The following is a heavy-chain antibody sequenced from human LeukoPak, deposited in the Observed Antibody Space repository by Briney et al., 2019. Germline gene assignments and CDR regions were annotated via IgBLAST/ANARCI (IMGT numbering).Heavy chain of an antibody. CDR3: ARGYYYGSGSYFDD. CDR2: ISYSSSYI. V-gene: IGHV3-21*01. J-gene: IGHJ4*02. CDR1: GFIFSSYT. Sequence: PGWSLRLSCAASGFIFSSYTMNWVRQAPGKGLEWVSSISYSSSYIYYEDSVMGRFTTSRDNAKNSLYLQMNSLRADDTAVYYCARGYYYGSGSYFDDWGQGTLVTVSS. D-gene: IGHD3-10*01.